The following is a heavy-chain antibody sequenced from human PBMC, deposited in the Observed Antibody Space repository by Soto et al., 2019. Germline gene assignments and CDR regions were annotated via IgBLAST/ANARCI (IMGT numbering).Heavy chain of an antibody. Sequence: EVQLLESGGGLVQPGGSLRLSCAASGFTFSSYAMSWVRQAPGKGLEWVSAISGSGGSTYYADSVKGRFTISRDNSKNTLYLQMNSLRAEDTAVYYCAPDPGGDSEFDYWGQGTLVTVSS. V-gene: IGHV3-23*01. J-gene: IGHJ4*02. CDR1: GFTFSSYA. D-gene: IGHD4-17*01. CDR3: APDPGGDSEFDY. CDR2: ISGSGGST.